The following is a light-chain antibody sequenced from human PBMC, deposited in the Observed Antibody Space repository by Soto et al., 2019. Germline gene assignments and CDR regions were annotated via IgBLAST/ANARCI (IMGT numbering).Light chain of an antibody. Sequence: DIQMTQSPFTLSASVGDRVTITCRASQSMSNGLAWYQQKPGKAPKLLIYDASTLEPGVPSRFSGSGSGTEFTLTISSLQPDDFATYHCQQYDSYSWTFGQGTKVDFK. J-gene: IGKJ1*01. CDR2: DAS. V-gene: IGKV1-5*01. CDR1: QSMSNG. CDR3: QQYDSYSWT.